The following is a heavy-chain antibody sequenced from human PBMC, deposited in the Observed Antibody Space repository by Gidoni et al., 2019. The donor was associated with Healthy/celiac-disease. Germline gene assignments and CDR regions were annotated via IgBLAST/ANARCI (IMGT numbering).Heavy chain of an antibody. CDR1: GGSISSYY. J-gene: IGHJ4*02. Sequence: QVQLQESGPGLVKPSETLSLTCSVSGGSISSYYWGWIRQPAGKGLEWIGRIYTSGSTNYNPSLKSRVTMSVDTSKNQFSLKLSSGTAADTAVYYCARVDDFWSGPLGGYYFDYWGQGTLVTVSS. CDR2: IYTSGST. CDR3: ARVDDFWSGPLGGYYFDY. V-gene: IGHV4-4*07. D-gene: IGHD3-3*01.